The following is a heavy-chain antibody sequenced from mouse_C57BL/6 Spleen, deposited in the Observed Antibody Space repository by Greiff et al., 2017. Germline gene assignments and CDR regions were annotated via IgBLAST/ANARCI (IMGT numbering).Heavy chain of an antibody. CDR3: TRIYYYGSKNY. J-gene: IGHJ2*01. D-gene: IGHD1-1*01. Sequence: EVQLQQSGAELVRPGASVKLSCTASGFNIKDDYMHWVKQRPEQGLEWIGWIDPENGDTEYASKFQGKATITADTSSNTAYLQLSSLTSEDTAVYYCTRIYYYGSKNYWGQGTTLTVSS. CDR1: GFNIKDDY. CDR2: IDPENGDT. V-gene: IGHV14-4*01.